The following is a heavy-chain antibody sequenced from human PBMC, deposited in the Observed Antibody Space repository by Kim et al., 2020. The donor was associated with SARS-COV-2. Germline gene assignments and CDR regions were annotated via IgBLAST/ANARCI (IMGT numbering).Heavy chain of an antibody. V-gene: IGHV3-33*01. CDR1: GFTFSSYG. Sequence: GGSLRLSCAASGFTFSSYGMHWVRQAPGKGLEWVAVIWYDGSNKYYADSVKGRFTISRDNSKNTLYLQMNSLRAEDTAVYYCARDRLTMVRGVDQTFDYWGQGTLVTVSS. CDR3: ARDRLTMVRGVDQTFDY. J-gene: IGHJ4*02. CDR2: IWYDGSNK. D-gene: IGHD3-10*01.